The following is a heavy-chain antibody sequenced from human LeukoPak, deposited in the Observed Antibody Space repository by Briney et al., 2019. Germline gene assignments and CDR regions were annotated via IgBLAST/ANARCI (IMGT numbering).Heavy chain of an antibody. V-gene: IGHV3-21*01. CDR1: GFTFSPYD. CDR2: ITSSSSYI. Sequence: GGSLRLSCAASGFTFSPYDMNWVRQAPGKGLEWVSSITSSSSYIYYADSVKGRFSISRDNPKNTLYPQMNSLSAEDTAVYYFGGRCRATVTAKKVWFVPLGQGALVPVSP. D-gene: IGHD4-17*01. J-gene: IGHJ5*02. CDR3: GGRCRATVTAKKVWFVP.